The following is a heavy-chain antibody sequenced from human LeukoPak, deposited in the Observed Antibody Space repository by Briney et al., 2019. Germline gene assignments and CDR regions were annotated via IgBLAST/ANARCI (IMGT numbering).Heavy chain of an antibody. CDR2: IWYDGSNK. Sequence: GGSLRLSCAASGFTFSSFGMHWVRQAPGKGLEWVAVIWYDGSNKYYADSVKGRFTISRDNSKNTLYLQMNSLRAEATAVYYCAKGAYCSSTSCYTGDAFDIWGQGTMVTVSS. CDR3: AKGAYCSSTSCYTGDAFDI. J-gene: IGHJ3*02. CDR1: GFTFSSFG. V-gene: IGHV3-33*06. D-gene: IGHD2-2*02.